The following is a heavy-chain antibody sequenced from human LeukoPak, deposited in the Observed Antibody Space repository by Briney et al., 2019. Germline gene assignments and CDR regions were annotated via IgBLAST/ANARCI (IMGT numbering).Heavy chain of an antibody. CDR2: IHYSGSA. J-gene: IGHJ4*02. V-gene: IGHV4-61*01. CDR3: ARDMGAPDYGSYSVDY. Sequence: SETLSLTCTVSGGSVSSGSYYWSWIRQPPGRGLEWIAYIHYSGSAAYNPSLKSRVTISRDMSTDQFSLKMTSVTAADTAVYFCARDMGAPDYGSYSVDYWGQGTLVTVSS. CDR1: GGSVSSGSYY. D-gene: IGHD4-23*01.